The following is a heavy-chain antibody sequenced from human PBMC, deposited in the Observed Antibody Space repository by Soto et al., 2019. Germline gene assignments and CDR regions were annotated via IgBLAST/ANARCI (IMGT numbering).Heavy chain of an antibody. Sequence: PGESLKISCKGSGYSFTSYWISWVRQMPGKGLEWMGRIDPSDSYTNYSPSFQGHVTIPADKSISTAYLKWSSLKASDTAMYYCARTSSAGKYYYGMDVWGQGTTVTVSS. D-gene: IGHD6-13*01. CDR3: ARTSSAGKYYYGMDV. J-gene: IGHJ6*02. CDR1: GYSFTSYW. V-gene: IGHV5-10-1*01. CDR2: IDPSDSYT.